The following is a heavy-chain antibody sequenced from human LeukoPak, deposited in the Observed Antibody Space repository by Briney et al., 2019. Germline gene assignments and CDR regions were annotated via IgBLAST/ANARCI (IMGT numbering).Heavy chain of an antibody. Sequence: PGGSLRLSCAASGFTFSSYSMNWVRQAPGKGLEWVANINRDGTKTTYVDSVKGRFTISRDNAKNSLFLLMSSLRAEDTAVYYCATAPAAADSSWGQGTLVAVSS. J-gene: IGHJ5*02. CDR2: INRDGTKT. V-gene: IGHV3-7*01. CDR3: ATAPAAADSS. D-gene: IGHD6-13*01. CDR1: GFTFSSYS.